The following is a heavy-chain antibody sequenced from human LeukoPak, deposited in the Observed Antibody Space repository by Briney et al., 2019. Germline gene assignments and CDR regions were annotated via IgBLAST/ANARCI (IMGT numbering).Heavy chain of an antibody. J-gene: IGHJ5*02. Sequence: NPGGSLRLSCAASGFTFSSYWMNWARQPPGKGLEWIGEIYHSGSTNYNPSLKSRVTISVDKSKNQFSLKLSSVTAADTAVYYCARDLSHNWFDPWGQGTLVTVSS. D-gene: IGHD2/OR15-2a*01. CDR3: ARDLSHNWFDP. CDR2: IYHSGST. V-gene: IGHV4-4*02. CDR1: GFTFSSYW.